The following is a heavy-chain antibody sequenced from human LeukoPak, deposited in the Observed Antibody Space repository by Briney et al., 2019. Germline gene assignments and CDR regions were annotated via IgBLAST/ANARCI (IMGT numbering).Heavy chain of an antibody. D-gene: IGHD1-26*01. CDR3: ARDRAPEGSYFDY. V-gene: IGHV4-31*03. CDR1: GGSNSSGGYY. Sequence: PSETLSLTCTVSGGSNSSGGYYWSWIRQHPGKGLEWIGYIYYSGSTYYNPSLKSRVTISVDTSKNQFSLKLSSVTAADTAVYYCARDRAPEGSYFDYWGQGTLVTVSS. CDR2: IYYSGST. J-gene: IGHJ4*02.